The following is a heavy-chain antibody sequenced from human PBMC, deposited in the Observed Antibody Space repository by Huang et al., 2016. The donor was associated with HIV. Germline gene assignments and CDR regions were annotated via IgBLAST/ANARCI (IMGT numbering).Heavy chain of an antibody. CDR1: GVTFSSYW. J-gene: IGHJ4*02. CDR3: VRDPRIQSWLNYFDY. CDR2: INSDGSIS. D-gene: IGHD3-22*01. V-gene: IGHV3-74*01. Sequence: EVQLVESGGGLVQPGGSLRLSCAASGVTFSSYWVPWVRQAPGKGLVWVSTINSDGSISGYADSVKGRFPFTRDNDKITLYLQMNSLRAEDTAAYYCVRDPRIQSWLNYFDYWGQGTLVSVSS.